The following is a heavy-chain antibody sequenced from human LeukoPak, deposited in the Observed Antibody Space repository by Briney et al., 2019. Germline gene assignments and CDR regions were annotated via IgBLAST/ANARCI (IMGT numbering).Heavy chain of an antibody. CDR1: GFTFSSYR. CDR2: ISSSSRYI. V-gene: IGHV3-21*01. CDR3: ARGERYSGYDSLGDY. D-gene: IGHD5-12*01. J-gene: IGHJ4*02. Sequence: GGSLRLSCAASGFTFSSYRMNWVGQAPGKGVEWVSSISSSSRYIYYADSLKGRFTISRENAKNSLYLQMNSLRAEDTAVYYCARGERYSGYDSLGDYWGQGTLVTVSS.